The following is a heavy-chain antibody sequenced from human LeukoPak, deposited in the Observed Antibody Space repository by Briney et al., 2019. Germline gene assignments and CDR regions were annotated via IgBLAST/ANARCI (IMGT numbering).Heavy chain of an antibody. CDR2: ISWNSDTI. V-gene: IGHV3-9*01. Sequence: GRSLRLSCAASGFTFDDYAMHWVRQAPGKGLEWVSGISWNSDTIDYADSVKGRFTISRDNAKNTLFLQMNSLRPEDTAFFYCAKDRDPYGLWSYPTFDSWGQGTLVTVSS. J-gene: IGHJ4*02. CDR3: AKDRDPYGLWSYPTFDS. CDR1: GFTFDDYA. D-gene: IGHD3-10*01.